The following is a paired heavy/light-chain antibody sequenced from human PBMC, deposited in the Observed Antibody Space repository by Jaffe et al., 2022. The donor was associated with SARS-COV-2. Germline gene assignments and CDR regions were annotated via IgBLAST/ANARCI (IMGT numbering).Heavy chain of an antibody. CDR3: ARQGADLSDYRGDYYYGMDV. D-gene: IGHD4-17*01. V-gene: IGHV5-51*01. CDR1: GYTFTKYW. CDR2: IYPDDSDT. Sequence: EVQLVQSAAEFKKPGESLRISCEASGYTFTKYWIAWVRQIPGKGLEWLGIIYPDDSDTRSSPSFQGQVTISVDKSISATFLQWSNLKASDTGVYYCARQGADLSDYRGDYYYGMDVWGQGTAVTVSS. J-gene: IGHJ6*02.
Light chain of an antibody. CDR1: QTISAY. CDR2: ATS. J-gene: IGKJ5*01. CDR3: QQSYTSPIT. V-gene: IGKV1-39*01. Sequence: DIQMTQSPSALSASVGDRVTISCRASQTISAYLNWYQQKPGKAPKLLIYATSTLQSGVPPRFSGSGSGTDFTLTITSLQPEDFATYFCQQSYTSPITFGQGTRLEIK.